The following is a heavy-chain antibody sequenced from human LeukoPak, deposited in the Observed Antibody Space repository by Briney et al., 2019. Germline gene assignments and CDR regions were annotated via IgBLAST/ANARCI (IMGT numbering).Heavy chain of an antibody. CDR2: IYYSGST. CDR3: ARGLMVAAGTSYYYYGMDV. Sequence: SETLSLTCTVSGGSISSYYWGWIRQPPGKGLEWIGYIYYSGSTNYNPSLKSRVTISVDTSKNQFSLKLSSVTAADTAVYYCARGLMVAAGTSYYYYGMDVWGQGTTVTVSS. CDR1: GGSISSYY. V-gene: IGHV4-59*01. J-gene: IGHJ6*02. D-gene: IGHD6-13*01.